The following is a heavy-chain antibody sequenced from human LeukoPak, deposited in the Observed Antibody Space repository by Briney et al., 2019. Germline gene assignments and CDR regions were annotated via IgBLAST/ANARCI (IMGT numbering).Heavy chain of an antibody. D-gene: IGHD3-3*01. Sequence: ASETLSLTCTVSGGSISSYYWSWIRQPPGKGLEWIGYIYYSGSTNYNPSLKSRVTISVDTSKNQFSLKLSSVTAADTAVYYCARVGGDYDFWSGYYVVDWFDPWGQGTLVTVSS. V-gene: IGHV4-59*01. CDR2: IYYSGST. CDR3: ARVGGDYDFWSGYYVVDWFDP. CDR1: GGSISSYY. J-gene: IGHJ5*02.